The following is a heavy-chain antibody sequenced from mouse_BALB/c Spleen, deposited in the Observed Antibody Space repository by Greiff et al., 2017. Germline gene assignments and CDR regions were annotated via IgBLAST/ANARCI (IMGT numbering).Heavy chain of an antibody. D-gene: IGHD1-1*01. CDR3: AKSRFRVTSVAY. Sequence: EVQLVESGAELVKPGASVKLSCTASGFNIKDTYMHWVKQRPEQGLEWIGRIDPANGNTKYDPKFQGKATITADTSSNTAYLQLNSLTSEDTAVYYCAKSRFRVTSVAYWGQGTLVTVSA. CDR1: GFNIKDTY. J-gene: IGHJ3*01. V-gene: IGHV14-3*02. CDR2: IDPANGNT.